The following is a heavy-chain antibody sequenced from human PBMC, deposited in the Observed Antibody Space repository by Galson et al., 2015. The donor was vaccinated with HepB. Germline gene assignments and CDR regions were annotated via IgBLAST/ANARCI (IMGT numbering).Heavy chain of an antibody. D-gene: IGHD3-22*01. V-gene: IGHV1-3*01. CDR1: GYTFTSYA. CDR2: INAGNGNT. J-gene: IGHJ4*02. CDR3: ARSNIYPKNYDSSGYYDY. Sequence: SVKVSCKASGYTFTSYAMHWVRQAPGQRLEWMECINAGNGNTKYSQKFQGRVTITRDTSASTAYMELSSLSSEDTAVYYCARSNIYPKNYDSSGYYDYWVQGTLVTVSS.